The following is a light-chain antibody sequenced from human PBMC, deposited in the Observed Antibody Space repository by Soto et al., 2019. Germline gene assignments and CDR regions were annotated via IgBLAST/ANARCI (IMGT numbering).Light chain of an antibody. CDR1: SSNIGAGSD. Sequence: QPVLTQPPSVSGAPGQKVTISCTGSSSNIGAGSDVHWYQQLPGTAPKLLIYGNTNRPSGVPDRFAGSKSGTSASLAITGLQAEDEADYYCQSYDRSLWLAYVFGTGTKVTVL. J-gene: IGLJ1*01. CDR2: GNT. CDR3: QSYDRSLWLAYV. V-gene: IGLV1-40*01.